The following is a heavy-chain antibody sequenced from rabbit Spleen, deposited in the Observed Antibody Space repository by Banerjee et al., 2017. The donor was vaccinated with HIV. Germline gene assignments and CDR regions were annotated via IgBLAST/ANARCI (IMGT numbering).Heavy chain of an antibody. V-gene: IGHV1S45*01. Sequence: QEQLKESGGGLVQPGGSLKLSCKASGFDFSSYGVSWVRQAPGKGLEWIGYIDPIFDSTYYASWAKGRFTISKTSSTTVTLQMTSLTAADTATYFCARESFYNADGDDKGFNLWGPGTLVTVS. J-gene: IGHJ4*01. D-gene: IGHD2-1*01. CDR2: IDPIFDST. CDR3: ARESFYNADGDDKGFNL. CDR1: GFDFSSYG.